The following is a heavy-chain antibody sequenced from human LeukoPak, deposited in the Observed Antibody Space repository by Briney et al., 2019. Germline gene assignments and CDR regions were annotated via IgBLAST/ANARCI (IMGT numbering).Heavy chain of an antibody. Sequence: GESLKISCKGSGYSFTSSWIGWVRQMPGKGLEWMGIIYPGDSDTRYSPSSQGQVPISAEKSISTAYMQWSSLKASGTAMYYCARLRDIVVVPAAPTFDGWGQGTLVT. D-gene: IGHD2-2*01. J-gene: IGHJ4*02. CDR1: GYSFTSSW. V-gene: IGHV5-51*01. CDR2: IYPGDSDT. CDR3: ARLRDIVVVPAAPTFDG.